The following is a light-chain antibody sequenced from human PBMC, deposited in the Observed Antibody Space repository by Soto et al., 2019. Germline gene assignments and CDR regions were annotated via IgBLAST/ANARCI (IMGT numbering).Light chain of an antibody. CDR1: SSNIGSNY. J-gene: IGLJ2*01. CDR3: GTWDRSLRAGV. CDR2: NNN. Sequence: GRSSNIGSNYVSWYQQIPGTAPKLLIYNNNERPSGIPDRFSGSKSDTSASLDITGLQTGDEADYYCGTWDRSLRAGVFGGGTKVTVL. V-gene: IGLV1-51*01.